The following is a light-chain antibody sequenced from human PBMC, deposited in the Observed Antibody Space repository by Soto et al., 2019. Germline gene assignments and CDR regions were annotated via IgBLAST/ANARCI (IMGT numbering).Light chain of an antibody. Sequence: QAVVTQEPSFSVSPGGTVTLTCGLTSGSVSTSYYPSWYQQTPGQAPRTLIYNTSTRSSGVPDRFSGSILGNKAALTITGAQADEESDYYCVLSVGSGIWVFGGGTKVTVL. J-gene: IGLJ3*02. V-gene: IGLV8-61*01. CDR3: VLSVGSGIWV. CDR1: SGSVSTSYY. CDR2: NTS.